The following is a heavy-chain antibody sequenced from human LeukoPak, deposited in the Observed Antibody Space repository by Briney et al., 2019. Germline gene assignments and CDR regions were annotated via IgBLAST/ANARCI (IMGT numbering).Heavy chain of an antibody. CDR3: ARRRYYDGSGFLE. CDR1: GDSVSRSDSY. V-gene: IGHV4-39*01. CDR2: IYYSGRT. Sequence: PSETLSLACSVSGDSVSRSDSYWDWIRQPPGKGLEWIGTIYYSGRTYYSPSLKSRVTMSVDPSNNQFSLNLRSVTAADTALYYCARRRYYDGSGFLEWGQGTLLSVSS. J-gene: IGHJ1*01. D-gene: IGHD3-22*01.